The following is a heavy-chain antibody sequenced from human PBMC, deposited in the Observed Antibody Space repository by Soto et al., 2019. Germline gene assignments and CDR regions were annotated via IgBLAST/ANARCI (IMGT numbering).Heavy chain of an antibody. CDR3: ASLLYGDYYFDY. Sequence: QVQLVQSGAEVKKPGSSVKVSCTASGGTFSSYTISWVRQAPGQGLEWMGRIIPILGIANYAQKFQGRVTITADKSTSTAYMELSSLRSEDTAVYYCASLLYGDYYFDYWGQGTLVTVSS. CDR1: GGTFSSYT. D-gene: IGHD4-17*01. CDR2: IIPILGIA. V-gene: IGHV1-69*02. J-gene: IGHJ4*02.